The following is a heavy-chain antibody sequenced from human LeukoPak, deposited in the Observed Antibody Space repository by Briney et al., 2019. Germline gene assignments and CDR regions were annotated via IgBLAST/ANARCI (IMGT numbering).Heavy chain of an antibody. Sequence: ASVKVSCKVSGYTLTELSMHWVRQAPGKGLEWMGGFDPEDGETIYAQKFQGRVTMTEDTSTDTAYMELSSLRSEDTAVYYCATALYDYVWGSYRPFGYWGQGALVTVSS. CDR3: ATALYDYVWGSYRPFGY. V-gene: IGHV1-24*01. CDR1: GYTLTELS. CDR2: FDPEDGET. J-gene: IGHJ4*02. D-gene: IGHD3-16*02.